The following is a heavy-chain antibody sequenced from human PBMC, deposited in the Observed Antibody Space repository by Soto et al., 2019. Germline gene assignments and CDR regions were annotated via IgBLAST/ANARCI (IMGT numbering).Heavy chain of an antibody. CDR3: ARDGRKELWVEGLNAMDV. CDR1: GYPFSTYG. J-gene: IGHJ6*02. V-gene: IGHV1-18*01. D-gene: IGHD1-1*01. CDR2: ISGYNGQT. Sequence: QGQLVQSAPEVRKPGASVKVSCKASGYPFSTYGISWVRQAPGQGLEWMGWISGYNGQTNYAQKFRGRVTFTTDTYATPAYMELRSLRSDDTATYFCARDGRKELWVEGLNAMDVWGQGTTVTVSS.